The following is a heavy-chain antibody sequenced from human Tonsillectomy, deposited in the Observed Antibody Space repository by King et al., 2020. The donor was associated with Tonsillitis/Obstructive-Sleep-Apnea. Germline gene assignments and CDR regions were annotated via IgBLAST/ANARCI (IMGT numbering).Heavy chain of an antibody. CDR3: AREVVTTHRNWFDP. CDR2: IYSGGST. J-gene: IGHJ5*02. V-gene: IGHV3-53*01. D-gene: IGHD4-11*01. CDR1: GFTVSSNY. Sequence: VQLVESGGGLIQPGGSLRLSCAASGFTVSSNYMSWVRQAPGKGLEWCSVIYSGGSTYYADSVKGRFTISRDNSKNTLYLQMNSLRAEDTAVYYCAREVVTTHRNWFDPWGQGTLVTVSS.